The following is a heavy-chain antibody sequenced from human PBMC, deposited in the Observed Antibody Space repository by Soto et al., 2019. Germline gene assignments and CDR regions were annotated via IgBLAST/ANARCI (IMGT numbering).Heavy chain of an antibody. Sequence: EVQLVESGGGLVQPGGSLKLSCAASGFTFSGSAMHWVRQASGKGLEWVGRIRSEANSYATAYAVSVKGKFTISRDDSRNTAYLQMNSFKTEDTAVYYCGRGVYDFWSGHAKGLDYWGQGTVVTVSS. J-gene: IGHJ4*02. CDR3: GRGVYDFWSGHAKGLDY. V-gene: IGHV3-73*02. CDR2: IRSEANSYAT. CDR1: GFTFSGSA. D-gene: IGHD3-3*01.